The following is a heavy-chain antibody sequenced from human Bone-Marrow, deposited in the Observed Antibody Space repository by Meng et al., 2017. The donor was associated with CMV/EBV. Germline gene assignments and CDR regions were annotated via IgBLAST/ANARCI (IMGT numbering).Heavy chain of an antibody. J-gene: IGHJ4*02. CDR2: ISWNSGSI. CDR1: GFTFDDYA. Sequence: SLKISCAASGFTFDDYAMHWVRQAPGKGLEWVSGISWNSGSIGYADSVKGRFTISRDNAKNSLYLQMNSLRAEDTALYYCAKGDKRTGAWGRYIDYWGQGTLVNFAS. CDR3: AKGDKRTGAWGRYIDY. V-gene: IGHV3-9*01. D-gene: IGHD7-27*01.